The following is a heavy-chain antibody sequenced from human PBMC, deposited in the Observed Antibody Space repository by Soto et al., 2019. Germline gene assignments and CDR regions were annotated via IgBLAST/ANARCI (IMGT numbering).Heavy chain of an antibody. Sequence: QVQLVQSAAEVKKPGASVKVSCKASGYTFTNCGVSWVRQAPGQGLEWMGWISTDNGNTYYAQKFQGRVTMTTDTSTNTAYMDLRSLRSDDTAVYYCARDDTVNTPNLDYWGQGTLGTVSS. D-gene: IGHD4-17*01. CDR3: ARDDTVNTPNLDY. CDR2: ISTDNGNT. V-gene: IGHV1-18*04. CDR1: GYTFTNCG. J-gene: IGHJ4*02.